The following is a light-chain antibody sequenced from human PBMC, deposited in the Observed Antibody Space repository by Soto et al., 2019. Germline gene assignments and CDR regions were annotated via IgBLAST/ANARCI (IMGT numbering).Light chain of an antibody. Sequence: EIVLTQSPATLSLSPGERATLSCRASQTVSNYLAWYQQKPGQAPRLLIYGASNRATGVPARFSGSGSGTDFTLSITSLEPEDFAFYYCQQRSNWPPIFTFGPGTKVDVK. CDR1: QTVSNY. CDR2: GAS. CDR3: QQRSNWPPIFT. J-gene: IGKJ3*01. V-gene: IGKV3-11*01.